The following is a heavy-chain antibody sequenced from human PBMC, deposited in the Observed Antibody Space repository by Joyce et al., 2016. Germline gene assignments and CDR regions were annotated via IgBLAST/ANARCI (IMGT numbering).Heavy chain of an antibody. V-gene: IGHV3-23*01. J-gene: IGHJ5*02. CDR1: GFIFGGYA. CDR3: VRPRVAVAGTRWFDP. CDR2: IGAGSRGT. Sequence: EVQLLESGGGLVQPGGSLRLSCAASGFIFGGYAMGWVRQVPGKGVGWVSAIGAGSRGTHYADSMRGRFTISRDDSDNSLYLHMSGLRSDDTAVYYCVRPRVAVAGTRWFDPWGQGTLVTVSS. D-gene: IGHD6-13*01.